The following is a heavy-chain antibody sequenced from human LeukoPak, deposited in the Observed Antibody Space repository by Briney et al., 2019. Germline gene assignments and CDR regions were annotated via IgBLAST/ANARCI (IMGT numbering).Heavy chain of an antibody. Sequence: ASVKVSCKASGYTFTSYGISWVRQAPGQGLEWMGWLSPNSGDTKIAQKFQGRVTLTRDTSMSTAYMELSTLRSEDTAVYYCARATDFSSWYLAYWGQGTLVTVSS. CDR2: LSPNSGDT. J-gene: IGHJ4*02. CDR3: ARATDFSSWYLAY. D-gene: IGHD6-13*01. V-gene: IGHV1-18*01. CDR1: GYTFTSYG.